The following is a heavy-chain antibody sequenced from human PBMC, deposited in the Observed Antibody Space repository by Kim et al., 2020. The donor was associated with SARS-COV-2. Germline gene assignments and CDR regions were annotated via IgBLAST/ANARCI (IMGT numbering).Heavy chain of an antibody. CDR1: GFTFSSYG. CDR2: IWYDGSNK. Sequence: GGSLRLSCAASGFTFSSYGMHWVRQAPGKGLEWVAVIWYDGSNKYYADSVKGRFTISRDNSKNTLYLQMNSLRAEDTAVYYCARDLLVGATSYGMDVWGQENTVTVSS. V-gene: IGHV3-33*01. J-gene: IGHJ6*02. D-gene: IGHD1-26*01. CDR3: ARDLLVGATSYGMDV.